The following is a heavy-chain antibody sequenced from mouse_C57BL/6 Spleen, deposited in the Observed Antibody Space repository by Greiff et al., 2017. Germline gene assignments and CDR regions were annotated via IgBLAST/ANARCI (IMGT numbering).Heavy chain of an antibody. Sequence: EVKLVESGGDLVKPGGSLKLSCAASGFTFSSYGMSWVRQTPDKRLEWVATISSGGSYTYSPDSVKGRFTISRDNAKNTLYLQMRSLKGEDTAMYYCASMIRTYFDYWGQGTTLTVSS. J-gene: IGHJ2*01. CDR3: ASMIRTYFDY. V-gene: IGHV5-6*01. CDR2: ISSGGSYT. D-gene: IGHD2-4*01. CDR1: GFTFSSYG.